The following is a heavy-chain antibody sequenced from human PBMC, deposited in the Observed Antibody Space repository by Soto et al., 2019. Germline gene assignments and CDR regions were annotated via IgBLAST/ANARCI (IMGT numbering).Heavy chain of an antibody. Sequence: QVQLVQSGPEVKKPGASVKVSCKASGYTFTSYGITWVRQAPGQGLEWLGWMSAYNGKIKYAQKLQGRATVSADTSTSTAYMELRSLGSDDTAVYYCATGGPAADFWGQGTLVTVSS. J-gene: IGHJ4*02. D-gene: IGHD3-16*01. CDR1: GYTFTSYG. V-gene: IGHV1-18*01. CDR3: ATGGPAADF. CDR2: MSAYNGKI.